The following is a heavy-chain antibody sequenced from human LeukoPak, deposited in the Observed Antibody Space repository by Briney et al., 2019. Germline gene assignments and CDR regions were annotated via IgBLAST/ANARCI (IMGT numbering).Heavy chain of an antibody. Sequence: SQTLSLTCTVSGGSISSGDYYWSWIRQPPGKGLEWIGYIYYSGSTYYNPSLKSRVTISVDTSKNQFSLKLSCVTAADTAVYYCAREVTMVRGPQGWFDPWGQGTLVTVSS. D-gene: IGHD3-10*01. CDR1: GGSISSGDYY. J-gene: IGHJ5*02. CDR3: AREVTMVRGPQGWFDP. CDR2: IYYSGST. V-gene: IGHV4-30-4*01.